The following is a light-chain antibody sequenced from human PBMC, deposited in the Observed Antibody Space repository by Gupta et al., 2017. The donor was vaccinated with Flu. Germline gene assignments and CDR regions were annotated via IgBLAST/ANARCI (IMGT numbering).Light chain of an antibody. J-gene: IGKJ4*01. CDR2: GAS. CDR3: QQYGSSPPGLT. V-gene: IGKV3-20*01. Sequence: EIVLTQSPVTLSLSPGDRATLSCRASQSVSSSYLAWYQQKPGQAPRLLIYGASSRATGIPDRFSGSGSGTDFTLTISRLEPEDFAVYYCQQYGSSPPGLTFGGGTKVEIK. CDR1: QSVSSSY.